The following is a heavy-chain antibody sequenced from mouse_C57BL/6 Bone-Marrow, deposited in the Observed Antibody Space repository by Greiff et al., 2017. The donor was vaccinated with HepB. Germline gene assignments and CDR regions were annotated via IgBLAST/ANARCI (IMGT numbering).Heavy chain of an antibody. J-gene: IGHJ4*01. V-gene: IGHV7-3*01. CDR2: IRNKANGYTT. D-gene: IGHD2-1*01. CDR1: GFTFTDYY. Sequence: EVQLKESGGGLVQPGGSLSLSCAASGFTFTDYYMSWVRQPPGKALEWLGFIRNKANGYTTEYSASVKGRFTISRDNSQSILYLQMNALRAEDSATYYCARDLLSTLGAMDYWGQGTSVTVPS. CDR3: ARDLLSTLGAMDY.